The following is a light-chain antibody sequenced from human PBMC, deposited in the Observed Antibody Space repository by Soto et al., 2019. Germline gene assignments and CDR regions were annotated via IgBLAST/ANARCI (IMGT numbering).Light chain of an antibody. CDR2: GAS. J-gene: IGKJ1*01. Sequence: EIVMTQSPATLSLSPGERSTLSCMANQRISRNLAWYQQKPGQDPRLLIYGASSRATGIPDRFSGSGSGTDFTLTISRLEPEDFAVYYYQQYGSSPTFGQGTKVDIK. V-gene: IGKV3-20*01. CDR3: QQYGSSPT. CDR1: QRISRN.